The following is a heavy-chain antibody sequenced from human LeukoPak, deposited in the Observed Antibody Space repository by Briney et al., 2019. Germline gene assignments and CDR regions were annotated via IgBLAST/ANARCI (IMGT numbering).Heavy chain of an antibody. V-gene: IGHV3-33*01. CDR1: GFIFRSYN. Sequence: GGSLRLSCAASGFIFRSYNMHWVRQAPGKGLEWVAVIWYDGSNKHYADSVKGRFTISRDNSNNTLYLQMNSLRAEDTAVYYCARERAVAGLFDYWGQGTLVTVSS. D-gene: IGHD6-19*01. CDR3: ARERAVAGLFDY. J-gene: IGHJ4*02. CDR2: IWYDGSNK.